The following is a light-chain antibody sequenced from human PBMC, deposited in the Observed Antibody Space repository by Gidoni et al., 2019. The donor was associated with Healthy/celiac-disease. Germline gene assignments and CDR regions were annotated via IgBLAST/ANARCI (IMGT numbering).Light chain of an antibody. CDR3: QQRSNWPKT. V-gene: IGKV3-11*01. CDR1: QSVSSY. J-gene: IGKJ1*01. CDR2: DAS. Sequence: EFVLTHSPATLSLSPGERATLSCRASQSVSSYLAWYQQKPGQAPRLLIYDASNRATGIPARFSGSGSGTDFTLTISSLEPEDFAVYYCQQRSNWPKTFGQGTKVEIK.